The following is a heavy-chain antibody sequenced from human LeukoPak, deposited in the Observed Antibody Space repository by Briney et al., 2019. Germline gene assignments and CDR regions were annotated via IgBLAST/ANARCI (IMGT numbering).Heavy chain of an antibody. J-gene: IGHJ4*02. CDR2: IKSKSDGGTT. V-gene: IGHV3-15*01. D-gene: IGHD5-18*01. Sequence: TPGGSLRLSCAASGFTFSKAWMSWVRQAPGKGLEWVGRIKSKSDGGTTGYAAPVRGRFTISRDDAKNTLYMQMNSLKTEDTAVYYCTTDFRRGYTYGNHDYWGQGTLVTVSS. CDR3: TTDFRRGYTYGNHDY. CDR1: GFTFSKAW.